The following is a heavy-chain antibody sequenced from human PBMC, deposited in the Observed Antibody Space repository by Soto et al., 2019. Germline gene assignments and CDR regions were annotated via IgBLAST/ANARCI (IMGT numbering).Heavy chain of an antibody. D-gene: IGHD5-12*01. CDR1: GVSISSHGYF. J-gene: IGHJ4*02. Sequence: QLQLQESGPGLVQPSETLSLTCTVSGVSISSHGYFWGWIRQPPGKGLEWIGMISYSGSTYYSPSLNSRVTISADTSKNQLALSVISVNAADTAGFHCMNYNSGWKYWGQGT. V-gene: IGHV4-39*01. CDR3: MNYNSGWKY. CDR2: ISYSGST.